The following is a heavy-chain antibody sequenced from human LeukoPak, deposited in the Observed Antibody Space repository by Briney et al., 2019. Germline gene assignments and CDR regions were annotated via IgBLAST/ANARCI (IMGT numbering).Heavy chain of an antibody. CDR2: ISGSGGSS. J-gene: IGHJ4*02. V-gene: IGHV3-23*01. CDR3: AKSIVVVPAATDY. Sequence: GGSLRLSCAASGFTFSSYAMSWVRQAPGKGLEWVSAISGSGGSSYYADSVKGRFTISRDNSKNTLYLQMNSLRAEDTAVYYCAKSIVVVPAATDYWGQGTLVTVSS. D-gene: IGHD2-2*01. CDR1: GFTFSSYA.